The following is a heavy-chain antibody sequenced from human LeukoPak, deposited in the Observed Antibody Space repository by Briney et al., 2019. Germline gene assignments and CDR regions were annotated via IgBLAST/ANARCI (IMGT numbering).Heavy chain of an antibody. J-gene: IGHJ3*02. V-gene: IGHV4-4*07. Sequence: SETLSLTCTVSGGSISSYYWSWIRQPAGRGLEWIGRIYSSGNTNYNPSLKSRVTMSVDTSNNQFSLNLRSVTTADTAVYYCARSFDTNAFDIWGQGTMVTVSS. D-gene: IGHD2/OR15-2a*01. CDR2: IYSSGNT. CDR1: GGSISSYY. CDR3: ARSFDTNAFDI.